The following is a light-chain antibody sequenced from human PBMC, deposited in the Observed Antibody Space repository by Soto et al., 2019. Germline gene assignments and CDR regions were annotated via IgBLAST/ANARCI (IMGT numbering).Light chain of an antibody. CDR2: EFS. V-gene: IGLV2-23*02. J-gene: IGLJ1*01. CDR1: SSDVGSYNL. Sequence: QSVLTQFASVSGSPGQSITISCTGTSSDVGSYNLVSWYQQHPGKAPKLMIYEFSKRPSGVSNRFSGSKSGNTASLTISGLQAEDEADYYCCSYAGSSTYVFGTGTKLTVL. CDR3: CSYAGSSTYV.